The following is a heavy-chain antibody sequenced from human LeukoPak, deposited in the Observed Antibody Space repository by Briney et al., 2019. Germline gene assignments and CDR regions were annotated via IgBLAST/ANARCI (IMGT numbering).Heavy chain of an antibody. Sequence: ETLSLTCTVSGGSISSYYWSWIRQPPGKALEWLAHIFSNDEKSYSTSLKSRLTISKDTSKSQVVLTMTNMDPVDTATYYCARIRTEWEYYYGSGSYYNGFTYFDYWGQGTLVTVSS. D-gene: IGHD3-10*01. V-gene: IGHV2-26*01. CDR2: IFSNDEK. J-gene: IGHJ4*02. CDR3: ARIRTEWEYYYGSGSYYNGFTYFDY. CDR1: GGSISSYYW.